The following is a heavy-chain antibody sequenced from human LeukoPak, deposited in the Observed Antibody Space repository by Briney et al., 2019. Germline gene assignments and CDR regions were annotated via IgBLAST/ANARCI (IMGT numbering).Heavy chain of an antibody. J-gene: IGHJ4*02. CDR3: ARDPTRGYDFWSGYYGGGDY. D-gene: IGHD3-3*01. Sequence: ASVKVSCKASGYTFTGYYMHWVRQAPGQGLEWMGWINPNSGGTNYAQKFQGRVTRTRDTSISTAYMELSRLRSDDTAVYYCARDPTRGYDFWSGYYGGGDYWGQGTLVTVSS. CDR1: GYTFTGYY. CDR2: INPNSGGT. V-gene: IGHV1-2*02.